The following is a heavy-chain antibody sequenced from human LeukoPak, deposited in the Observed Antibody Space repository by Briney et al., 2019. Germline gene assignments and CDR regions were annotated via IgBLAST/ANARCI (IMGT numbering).Heavy chain of an antibody. D-gene: IGHD4-17*01. CDR1: GFTFSSYA. CDR2: SSGSGGST. Sequence: PGGSLRLSCAASGFTFSSYAMSWVRQAPGKGLEWVSASSGSGGSTYYADSVKGRFTISRDNSKNTLYLQMNSLRAEDTAAYYCAKDSGYGDYPYYFAYWGQGTLVTVSS. V-gene: IGHV3-23*01. J-gene: IGHJ4*02. CDR3: AKDSGYGDYPYYFAY.